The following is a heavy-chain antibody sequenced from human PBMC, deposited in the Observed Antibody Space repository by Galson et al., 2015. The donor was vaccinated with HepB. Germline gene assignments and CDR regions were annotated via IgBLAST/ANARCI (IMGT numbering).Heavy chain of an antibody. CDR3: ARHAGLESGWTYWYFDH. J-gene: IGHJ2*01. V-gene: IGHV4-59*08. Sequence: TLSLTCTVSGGSISSYYWSWIRQPPGKGLEWIGYVYSSGSTNYNPSLKSRVTISLDTSKNQFSLKLRSVTAADTAVYYCARHAGLESGWTYWYFDHWRRGTLVTVSS. D-gene: IGHD6-19*01. CDR1: GGSISSYY. CDR2: VYSSGST.